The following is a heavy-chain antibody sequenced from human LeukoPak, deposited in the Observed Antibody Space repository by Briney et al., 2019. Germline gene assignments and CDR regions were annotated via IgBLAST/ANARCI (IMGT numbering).Heavy chain of an antibody. Sequence: ASVKVSCKASGYTFTGYYMHWVRQAPGQGLEWMGWINSNSGGTNYAQKFQGWVTMTRDTSISTAYMELSRLRSDDTAVYYCARAWFGELPSHWFDPWGQGTLVTVSS. CDR2: INSNSGGT. V-gene: IGHV1-2*04. J-gene: IGHJ5*02. CDR3: ARAWFGELPSHWFDP. D-gene: IGHD3-10*01. CDR1: GYTFTGYY.